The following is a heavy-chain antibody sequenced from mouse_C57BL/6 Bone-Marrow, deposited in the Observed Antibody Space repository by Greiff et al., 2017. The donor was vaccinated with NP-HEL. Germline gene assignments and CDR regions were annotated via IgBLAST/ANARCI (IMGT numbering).Heavy chain of an antibody. CDR3: ARAITGYFDY. D-gene: IGHD4-1*01. Sequence: EVKLVESEGGLVQPGSSMKLSCTASGFTFSDYYMAWVRQVPEKGLEWVANINYDGSSTYYLDSLKSRFIISRDNAKNILYLQRSSLKSEDTATYYCARAITGYFDYWGQGTTLTVSS. J-gene: IGHJ2*01. V-gene: IGHV5-16*01. CDR1: GFTFSDYY. CDR2: INYDGSST.